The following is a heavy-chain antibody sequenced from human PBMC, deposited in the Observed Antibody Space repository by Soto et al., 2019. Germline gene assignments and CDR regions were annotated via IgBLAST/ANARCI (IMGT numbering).Heavy chain of an antibody. Sequence: QVQLQESGPRLVKPSETLSLTCTVAGGSVSSGRYFWGWIRQSPGKGLEWIGTFNYGGNKYYNPSLKSRVTISGDTSNNQVSLRLSSVTAADTAVYYCAKHEHGDLTFDFWGQGTLVTVSS. V-gene: IGHV4-39*01. J-gene: IGHJ4*02. CDR1: GGSVSSGRYF. CDR3: AKHEHGDLTFDF. CDR2: FNYGGNK. D-gene: IGHD4-17*01.